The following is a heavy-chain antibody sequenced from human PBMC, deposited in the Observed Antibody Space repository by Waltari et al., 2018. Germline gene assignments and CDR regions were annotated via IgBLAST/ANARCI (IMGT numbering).Heavy chain of an antibody. CDR3: SKDLGGSYQLHSFHI. Sequence: EVDLVESGGGVVQPGGSLRLSCAASGFMFDEYTMNWVRQAPGKGLDWVALISLDGGRTSYDDSVKGRFTISRDNKKKSLYLQMNSLTSQDSALYYCSKDLGGSYQLHSFHIWGQGTMVTVSS. J-gene: IGHJ3*02. CDR2: ISLDGGRT. V-gene: IGHV3-43*01. CDR1: GFMFDEYT. D-gene: IGHD1-1*01.